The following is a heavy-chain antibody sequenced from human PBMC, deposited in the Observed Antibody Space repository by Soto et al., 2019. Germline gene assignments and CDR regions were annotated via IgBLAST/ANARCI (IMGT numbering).Heavy chain of an antibody. V-gene: IGHV4-59*08. CDR3: ARLGRDYYTGSDYYYMDV. J-gene: IGHJ6*03. CDR2: ISYSGNT. CDR1: GGSISNYY. Sequence: SETLSLTCTVSGGSISNYYWSWIRQPPGKGLEWIGYISYSGNTNYNPSLKSRITIGVDTSKNQFSLRLSSVTAADTAVYYCARLGRDYYTGSDYYYMDVWGKGTTVTVSS. D-gene: IGHD3-22*01.